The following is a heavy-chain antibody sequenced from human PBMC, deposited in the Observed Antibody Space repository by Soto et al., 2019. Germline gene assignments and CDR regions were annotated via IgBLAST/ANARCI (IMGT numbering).Heavy chain of an antibody. D-gene: IGHD4-17*01. Sequence: PGESLKISCKGSGYSFTSYWISWVRQMPGKGLEWMGRIDPSDSYTNYSPSFQGHVTISADKSISTAYLQWSSLKASDTAMYYCASTMATAHYYYYGMDVWGQGTTVTVSS. CDR3: ASTMATAHYYYYGMDV. V-gene: IGHV5-10-1*01. CDR1: GYSFTSYW. J-gene: IGHJ6*02. CDR2: IDPSDSYT.